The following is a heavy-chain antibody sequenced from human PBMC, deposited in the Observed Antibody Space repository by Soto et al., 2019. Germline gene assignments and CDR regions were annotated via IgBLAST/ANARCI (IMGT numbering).Heavy chain of an antibody. CDR2: IYYSGST. Sequence: QVQLQESGPGLVKPSQTLSLTCTVSGGSISSGDYYWSWIRQPPGKGLEWIGYIYYSGSTYYNPFLKRRVTISGDPSQNXXSLNLSSVTAADTAMYYCARAGVATIYPGNNWFDPWGQGTLVTVSS. V-gene: IGHV4-30-4*01. CDR3: ARAGVATIYPGNNWFDP. CDR1: GGSISSGDYY. D-gene: IGHD5-12*01. J-gene: IGHJ5*02.